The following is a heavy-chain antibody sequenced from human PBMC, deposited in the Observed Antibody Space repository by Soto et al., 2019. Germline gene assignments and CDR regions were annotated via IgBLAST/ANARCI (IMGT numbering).Heavy chain of an antibody. CDR3: ATPPPREHIVVAAYYYYGMDV. Sequence: PGGSLRLSCAASGFTFSSYAMSWVRQAPGKGLEWVSAISGSGGSTYYADSVKGRFTIYTDNYKNTLYLQMNSLRAEDTAVYYCATPPPREHIVVAAYYYYGMDVWGQGNTVTVSS. J-gene: IGHJ6*02. D-gene: IGHD2-21*01. CDR1: GFTFSSYA. CDR2: ISGSGGST. V-gene: IGHV3-23*01.